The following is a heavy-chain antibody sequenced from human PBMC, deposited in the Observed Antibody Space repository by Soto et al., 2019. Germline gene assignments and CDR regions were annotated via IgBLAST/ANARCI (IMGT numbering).Heavy chain of an antibody. V-gene: IGHV4-34*01. CDR1: GGSFSGYY. CDR2: INHSGST. D-gene: IGHD6-25*01. J-gene: IGHJ5*02. Sequence: QVQLQQWGAGLLKPSETLSLTCAVYGGSFSGYYWSWIRQPPGKGLEWIGEINHSGSTNYNPSLKSRVTISVDTYKNQLSLKLSSVTAADTAVYYCARRSAAGPWGQGTLVTVSS. CDR3: ARRSAAGP.